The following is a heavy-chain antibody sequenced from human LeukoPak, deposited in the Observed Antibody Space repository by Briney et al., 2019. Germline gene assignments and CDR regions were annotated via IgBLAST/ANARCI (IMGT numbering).Heavy chain of an antibody. Sequence: GGSLRLSCAASGFTFSSYAMHWVRQAPGKGLEWVAVISYDGSNKYYADSVKGRFTISRDNSKNTLYLQMNSLRAEDTAVYYCARIDGDYLYFDYWGQGTLVTVSS. CDR3: ARIDGDYLYFDY. CDR2: ISYDGSNK. CDR1: GFTFSSYA. V-gene: IGHV3-30-3*01. J-gene: IGHJ4*02. D-gene: IGHD4-17*01.